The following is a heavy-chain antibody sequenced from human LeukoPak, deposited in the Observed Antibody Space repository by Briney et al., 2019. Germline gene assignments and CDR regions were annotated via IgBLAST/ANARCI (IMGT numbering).Heavy chain of an antibody. CDR2: ISYDGSNK. CDR3: ANSRSGGSGWSPRKGAFDI. CDR1: GFTFSSYG. J-gene: IGHJ3*02. V-gene: IGHV3-30*18. D-gene: IGHD6-19*01. Sequence: RSGRSLRLSCAASGFTFSSYGMHWVRQAPGKGLEWVAVISYDGSNKYYADSVKGRFTISRDNSKNTLYLQMNSLRAEDTAVYYCANSRSGGSGWSPRKGAFDIWGQGTMVTVSS.